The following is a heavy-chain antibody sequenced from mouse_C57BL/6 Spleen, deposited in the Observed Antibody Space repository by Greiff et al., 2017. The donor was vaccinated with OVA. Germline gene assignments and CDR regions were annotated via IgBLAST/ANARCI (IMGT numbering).Heavy chain of an antibody. V-gene: IGHV1-64*01. CDR2: IHPNSGST. J-gene: IGHJ4*01. CDR3: ARDYGSEAMDY. D-gene: IGHD1-1*01. CDR1: GYTFTSYW. Sequence: VKLQQPGAELVKPGASVKLSCKASGYTFTSYWMHWVKQRPGQGLEWIGMIHPNSGSTNYNEKFKSKATLTVDKSSSTAYMQLSSLTSEDSAVYYCARDYGSEAMDYWGQGTSVTVSS.